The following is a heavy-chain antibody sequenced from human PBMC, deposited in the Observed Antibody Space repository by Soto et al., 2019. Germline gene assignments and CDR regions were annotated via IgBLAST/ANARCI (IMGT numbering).Heavy chain of an antibody. V-gene: IGHV4-61*01. J-gene: IGHJ6*02. D-gene: IGHD2-15*01. CDR2: IYYSGSN. Sequence: ETLYSTSSVSCGSVCRGISYWSWISQPPGKGLEWMEYIYYSGSNNYTTSLKSRVTISVDKSKLQFSLKLSHLTVADTPVYDCARCRYGFYYYCMDVWGQGTTVTVSS. CDR1: CGSVCRGISY. CDR3: ARCRYGFYYYCMDV.